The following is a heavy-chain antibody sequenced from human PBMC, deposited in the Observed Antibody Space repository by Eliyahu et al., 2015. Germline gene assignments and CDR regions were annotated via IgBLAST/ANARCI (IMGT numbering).Heavy chain of an antibody. D-gene: IGHD4-11*01. Sequence: QLQLQESGPGLVKPSETLSLTCTVSGGXXXXSSYXWGWXRQPPGKGLEWIGRIYYSGSTYYNPSLKSRVTISVDTSKNQFSLKLSSVTAADTAVYYCARDGYSNYHYYYGMDVWGQGTTVTVSS. CDR2: IYYSGST. J-gene: IGHJ6*02. V-gene: IGHV4-39*07. CDR1: GGXXXXSSYX. CDR3: ARDGYSNYHYYYGMDV.